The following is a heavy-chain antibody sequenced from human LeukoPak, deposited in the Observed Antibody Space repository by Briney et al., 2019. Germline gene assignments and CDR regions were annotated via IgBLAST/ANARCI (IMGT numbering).Heavy chain of an antibody. D-gene: IGHD3-10*01. V-gene: IGHV1-18*04. Sequence: ASVKVSCKASGYTFTSYGISWVRQAPGQGLEWMGWISAYNGNTNYAQKLQGRVTMTTDTSTSTAYMELRSLRSDDTAVYYCARCSRYYYGSGSYYKSDDAFDIWGQGTMVTVSS. J-gene: IGHJ3*02. CDR3: ARCSRYYYGSGSYYKSDDAFDI. CDR2: ISAYNGNT. CDR1: GYTFTSYG.